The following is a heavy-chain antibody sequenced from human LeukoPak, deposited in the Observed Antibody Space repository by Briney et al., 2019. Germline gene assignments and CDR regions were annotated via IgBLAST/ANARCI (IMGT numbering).Heavy chain of an antibody. CDR3: ARVLAGHGAFDI. CDR1: GDSVSSKSAT. V-gene: IGHV6-1*01. Sequence: SQTLSLTCDISGDSVSSKSATWNWIRQSPSRGLEWLGRTYYRSKWYNDYAVSVKSRITINPDTSKNQFSLQLNFVTPEDTAVYYCARVLAGHGAFDIWGQGTMVTVSS. J-gene: IGHJ3*02. CDR2: TYYRSKWYN. D-gene: IGHD6-19*01.